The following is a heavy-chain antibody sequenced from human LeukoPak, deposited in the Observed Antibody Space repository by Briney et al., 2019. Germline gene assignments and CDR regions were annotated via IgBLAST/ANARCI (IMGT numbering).Heavy chain of an antibody. D-gene: IGHD1-26*01. Sequence: GGSLRLSCAASGFTFTSYSMNWVRQAPGKGLEWVSTISGGGGSTYYADSVKGRFTISRDSSKNTLFLHMNTLRAEDTAIYYCAKDRTVGASYWYFDLWGRGTLVTVSS. V-gene: IGHV3-23*01. J-gene: IGHJ2*01. CDR2: ISGGGGST. CDR1: GFTFTSYS. CDR3: AKDRTVGASYWYFDL.